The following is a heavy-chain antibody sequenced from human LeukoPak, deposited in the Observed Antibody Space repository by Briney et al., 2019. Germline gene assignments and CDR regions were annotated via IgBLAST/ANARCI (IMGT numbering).Heavy chain of an antibody. CDR1: GGSFSGYY. D-gene: IGHD3-3*01. CDR3: ARGRFLEWLLLVNWFDP. V-gene: IGHV4-34*01. J-gene: IGHJ5*02. Sequence: SETLSLTCAVYGGSFSGYYWSWIRQPPGKGLEWIGEINHSGSTNYNPSLKSRVTISVDTSKNQSSLKLSSVTAADTAVYYCARGRFLEWLLLVNWFDPWGQGALVTVSS. CDR2: INHSGST.